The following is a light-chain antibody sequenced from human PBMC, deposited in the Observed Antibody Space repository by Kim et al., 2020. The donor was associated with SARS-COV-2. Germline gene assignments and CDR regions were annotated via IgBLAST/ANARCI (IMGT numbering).Light chain of an antibody. CDR2: KTS. CDR3: QQYTTYWT. J-gene: IGKJ1*01. CDR1: QSINNW. Sequence: DIQMTQSPSTLSASVGDRVTITCRASQSINNWLAWYQQKPGKAPKLLIYKTSTLESGVPSRFSGSGSGTEFTLTISSLQPDDFATYYCQQYTTYWTFGQGTKVDIK. V-gene: IGKV1-5*03.